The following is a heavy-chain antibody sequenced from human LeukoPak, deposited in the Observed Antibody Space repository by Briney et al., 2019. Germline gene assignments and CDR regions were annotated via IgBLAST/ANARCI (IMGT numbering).Heavy chain of an antibody. D-gene: IGHD3-10*01. CDR2: IYTSGST. J-gene: IGHJ6*03. CDR3: HILTTLVRGERPRYMDV. CDR1: GYSLSSGYY. V-gene: IGHV4-38-2*02. Sequence: ASETLSLTCTVSGYSLSSGYYWGWIRQPPGKGLEWIGRIYTSGSTNYNPSLKSRVTISVDTSKNQFSLKLSSVTAADTAVYYCHILTTLVRGERPRYMDVWGKGTTVTISS.